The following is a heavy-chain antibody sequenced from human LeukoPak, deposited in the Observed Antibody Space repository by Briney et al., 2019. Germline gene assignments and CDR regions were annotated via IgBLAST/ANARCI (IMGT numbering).Heavy chain of an antibody. CDR1: GGSFSGYY. Sequence: SETLSLTCAVYGGSFSGYYWSWIRQPPGKGLEWIGYIYHSGSTYYNPSLKSRVTISVDRSKNQFSLKLSSVTAADTAVYYCARDGHSYGLDYWGQGTLVTVSS. D-gene: IGHD5-18*01. CDR3: ARDGHSYGLDY. CDR2: IYHSGST. J-gene: IGHJ4*02. V-gene: IGHV4-34*01.